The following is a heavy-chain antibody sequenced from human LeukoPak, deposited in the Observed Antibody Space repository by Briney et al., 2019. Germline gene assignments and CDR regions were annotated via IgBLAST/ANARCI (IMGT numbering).Heavy chain of an antibody. CDR2: IYTSGST. D-gene: IGHD6-13*01. CDR1: GGSISSGSYY. V-gene: IGHV4-61*02. Sequence: PSETLSLTCTVSGGSISSGSYYWSWIRQPAGKGLEWIGRIYTSGSTNYNPSLKSRVTISVDTSKNQFSLKLSSVTAADTAVYYCARDLRSSWYDAFDIWGQGTMVTVSS. CDR3: ARDLRSSWYDAFDI. J-gene: IGHJ3*02.